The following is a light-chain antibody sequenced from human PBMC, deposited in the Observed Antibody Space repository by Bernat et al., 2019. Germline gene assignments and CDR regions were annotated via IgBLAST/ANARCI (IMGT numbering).Light chain of an antibody. CDR1: QVIGTY. J-gene: IGKJ5*01. CDR2: GAS. CDR3: QQLNSYPIT. Sequence: DIQLTQSPPFLSASVGDRVTITCRASQVIGTYLAWYKQKPGKAPNLLIYGASTVQTGVPSRFSGSGSGTEFTLTITSLRPEDFATYHCQQLNSYPITFGQGTRLEIK. V-gene: IGKV1-9*01.